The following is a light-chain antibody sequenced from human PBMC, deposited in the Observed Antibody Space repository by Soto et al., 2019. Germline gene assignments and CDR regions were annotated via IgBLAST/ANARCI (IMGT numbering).Light chain of an antibody. J-gene: IGKJ4*01. CDR1: QSVSSN. Sequence: DIVMTQSPATLSVSPGERATRSCRASQSVSSNLAWYQQKPGQAPRLLIYGASTRATGIPARFSGSGSGTEFTLTINSLQSEDIAVYYCQQYYKWPFTFGGGTKVEIK. CDR2: GAS. CDR3: QQYYKWPFT. V-gene: IGKV3-15*01.